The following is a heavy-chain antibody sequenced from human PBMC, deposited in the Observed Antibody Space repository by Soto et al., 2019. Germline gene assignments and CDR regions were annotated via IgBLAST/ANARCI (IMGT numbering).Heavy chain of an antibody. V-gene: IGHV1-2*02. CDR2: INPNSGGT. J-gene: IGHJ5*02. Sequence: ASVKVSCKSSGYTLTGYYLHWVRQAPGRGLEWMGWINPNSGGTNYAQKFQGRVTMTRETSSSTPYMELSRLRSDDTSVYYCARNPYRGSINYNWFDPWGQGTLVTVSS. D-gene: IGHD3-16*01. CDR1: GYTLTGYY. CDR3: ARNPYRGSINYNWFDP.